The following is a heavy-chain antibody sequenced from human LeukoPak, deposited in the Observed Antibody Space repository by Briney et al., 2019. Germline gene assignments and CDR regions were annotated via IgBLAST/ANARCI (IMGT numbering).Heavy chain of an antibody. CDR1: GLTVRSNY. V-gene: IGHV4-34*08. J-gene: IGHJ3*02. Sequence: GSLRLSCAASGLTVRSNYMSWIRQPPGKGLEWIGEINHSGSTNYNPSLKSRVTISVDTSKNQFSLKLSSVTAADTAVYYCAGNIVLMVYAIVDDAFDIWGQGTMVTVSS. CDR3: AGNIVLMVYAIVDDAFDI. D-gene: IGHD2-8*01. CDR2: INHSGST.